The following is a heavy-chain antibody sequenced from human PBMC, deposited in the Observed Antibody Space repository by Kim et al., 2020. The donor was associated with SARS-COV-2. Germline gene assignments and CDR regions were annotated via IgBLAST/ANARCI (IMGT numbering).Heavy chain of an antibody. V-gene: IGHV3-23*01. D-gene: IGHD3-3*01. Sequence: ESMKGRLPISRDNSKSTLYLQINSLRAEETAVYYCARESDFQTTYFDMWGQGTLVTVSS. CDR3: ARESDFQTTYFDM. J-gene: IGHJ4*02.